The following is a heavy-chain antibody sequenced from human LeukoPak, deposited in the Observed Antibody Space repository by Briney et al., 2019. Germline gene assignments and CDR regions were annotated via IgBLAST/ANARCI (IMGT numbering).Heavy chain of an antibody. CDR2: IYYSGST. Sequence: SETLSLTCTVSGGSISSGGYYWSRIRQHPGKGLEWIGYIYYSGSTYYNPSLKSRVTISVDTSKNQFSLKLSSVTAADTAVYYCARVCEYSSSSVNWFDPWGQGTLVTVSS. D-gene: IGHD6-6*01. V-gene: IGHV4-31*03. J-gene: IGHJ5*02. CDR3: ARVCEYSSSSVNWFDP. CDR1: GGSISSGGYY.